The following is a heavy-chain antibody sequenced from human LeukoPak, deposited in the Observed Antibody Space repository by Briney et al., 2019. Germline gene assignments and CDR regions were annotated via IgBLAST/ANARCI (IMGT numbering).Heavy chain of an antibody. J-gene: IGHJ4*02. V-gene: IGHV3-23*01. Sequence: PGGSLRLSCAASGFTFSSYAMSWVRQAPGMGLEWVSAISASGGSTYYADSVKGRFIISRDSSKSTLYLQMNTLRAEDTAVYYCAKRIATAGPYFDYWGQGALVTVSS. D-gene: IGHD6-13*01. CDR1: GFTFSSYA. CDR3: AKRIATAGPYFDY. CDR2: ISASGGST.